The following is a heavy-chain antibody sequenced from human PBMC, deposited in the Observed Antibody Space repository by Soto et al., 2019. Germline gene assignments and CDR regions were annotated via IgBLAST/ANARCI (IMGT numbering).Heavy chain of an antibody. CDR1: GFTFGSYW. J-gene: IGHJ4*02. Sequence: EVQLVESGGGLVQPGGSLRLSCAASGFTFGSYWMSWVRQAPGKGLEWVANIRQDGTEKYCVDSVKGRFTISRDNAKKSLYLQMTSLGVEDTAVYYCARELSGPARWDYWGQGTLVTVSS. D-gene: IGHD2-15*01. V-gene: IGHV3-7*01. CDR3: ARELSGPARWDY. CDR2: IRQDGTEK.